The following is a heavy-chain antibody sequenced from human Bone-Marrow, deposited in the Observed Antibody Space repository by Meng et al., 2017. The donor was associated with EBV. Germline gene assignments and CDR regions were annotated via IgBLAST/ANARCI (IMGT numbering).Heavy chain of an antibody. CDR3: ARDSSGDSRNFDP. CDR2: INVGNGDT. Sequence: GQCVQSGAGVKKPGASGQVSCKASGYTFTSYGISWVRQAPGQGLEWMGWINVGNGDTKYSQKLQGRVTITRDTSASTAYMELRSLRSEDTAVYYCARDSSGDSRNFDPWGQGTLVTVSS. V-gene: IGHV1-18*01. D-gene: IGHD3-22*01. J-gene: IGHJ5*02. CDR1: GYTFTSYG.